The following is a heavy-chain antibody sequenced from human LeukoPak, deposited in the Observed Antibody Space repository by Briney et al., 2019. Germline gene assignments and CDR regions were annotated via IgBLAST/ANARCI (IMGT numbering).Heavy chain of an antibody. CDR3: ARGNQPGGDYSAFDI. CDR2: IIPIFGTA. J-gene: IGHJ3*02. Sequence: SVKVSCKASGGTFSSNAISWARQAPGQGLEWMGGIIPIFGTANYAQKFQGRVTITADESTSTAYMELSSLRSEDTAVYYCARGNQPGGDYSAFDIWGQGTMVTVSS. CDR1: GGTFSSNA. V-gene: IGHV1-69*01. D-gene: IGHD4-17*01.